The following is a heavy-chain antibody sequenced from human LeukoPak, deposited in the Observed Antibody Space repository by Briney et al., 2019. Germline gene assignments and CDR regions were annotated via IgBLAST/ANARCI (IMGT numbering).Heavy chain of an antibody. CDR2: IIPIFGTA. CDR1: GGTFSSYA. D-gene: IGHD1-26*01. J-gene: IGHJ4*02. Sequence: SVKVSCKASGGTFSSYAISWVRQAPGQGLEWMGGIIPIFGTANYAQKFQGRVTITKNTSISTAYMELSSLRSEDTAVYYCARASSSYSDYYVYYFDSWGQGTLVTVSS. V-gene: IGHV1-69*05. CDR3: ARASSSYSDYYVYYFDS.